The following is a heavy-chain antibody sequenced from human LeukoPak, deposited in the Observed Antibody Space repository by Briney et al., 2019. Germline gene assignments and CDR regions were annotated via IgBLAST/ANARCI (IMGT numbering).Heavy chain of an antibody. CDR1: GFTVSSNY. J-gene: IGHJ4*02. CDR2: FYIGGSR. V-gene: IGHV3-66*01. CDR3: ARDILEDYYDSSGYSFDY. Sequence: PGGSLRLSCAASGFTVSSNYMSWVRQAPGKGLEWVSVFYIGGSRYYADSVKGRFTISRDNAKNSLYLQMNSLRAEDTAVYYCARDILEDYYDSSGYSFDYWGQGTLVTVSS. D-gene: IGHD3-22*01.